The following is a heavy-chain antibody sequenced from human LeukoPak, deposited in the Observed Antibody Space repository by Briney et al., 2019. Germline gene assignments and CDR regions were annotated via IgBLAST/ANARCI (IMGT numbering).Heavy chain of an antibody. CDR2: IYTSGST. D-gene: IGHD5-12*01. CDR1: GGSISSYY. Sequence: SETLSLTCTVAGGSISSYYWSWIRQPPGKGLERIGYIYTSGSTNYNPSLKSRVTISVDTSKNQFSLELSSVTAADTAVYYCARLGKATMKDYYYYYYYMDVWGKGTPVTVSS. CDR3: ARLGKATMKDYYYYYYYMDV. J-gene: IGHJ6*03. V-gene: IGHV4-4*09.